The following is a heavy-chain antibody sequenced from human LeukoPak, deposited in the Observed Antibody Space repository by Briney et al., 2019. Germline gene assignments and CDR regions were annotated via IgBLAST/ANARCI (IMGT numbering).Heavy chain of an antibody. J-gene: IGHJ4*02. CDR2: IKTDGSAK. CDR1: GFSFSDYW. Sequence: GGSLRLSCVASGFSFSDYWTSWVRQAPGKGLEWVASIKTDGSAKYCVDSLKGRFTISRDNAKNSLYLQMNNLRAEDTAVYYCARDPESQKGRDGLDYWGQGSLVTVAS. V-gene: IGHV3-7*01. CDR3: ARDPESQKGRDGLDY. D-gene: IGHD1-14*01.